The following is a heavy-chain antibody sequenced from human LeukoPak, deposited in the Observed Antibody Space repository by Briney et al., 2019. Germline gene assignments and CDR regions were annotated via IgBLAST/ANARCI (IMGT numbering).Heavy chain of an antibody. CDR1: GGSISSSSYY. J-gene: IGHJ6*03. CDR3: ARGITMVRGVTYYMGV. CDR2: IYHSGST. D-gene: IGHD3-10*01. V-gene: IGHV4-39*07. Sequence: SETLSLTCTVFGGSISSSSYYWGWIRQPPGKGLEWLGSIYHSGSTYYNPSLKSRVTISVDTSKNQFSLKLSSVTAADTAVYYCARGITMVRGVTYYMGVWGKGTTVTVSS.